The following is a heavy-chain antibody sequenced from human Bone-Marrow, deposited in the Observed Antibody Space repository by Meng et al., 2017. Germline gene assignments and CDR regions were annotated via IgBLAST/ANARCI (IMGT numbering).Heavy chain of an antibody. J-gene: IGHJ4*02. CDR3: ARSIAVPLY. CDR2: IKQDGSEK. Sequence: GGSLRLSCAASGFTFSSYWMSWVRQAPGKGLEWVANIKQDGSEKDYVDSVKGRFTISRDNAKNSLYLQMNSLRVEDTAVCYCARSIAVPLYWGQGTLVTVSS. D-gene: IGHD6-19*01. CDR1: GFTFSSYW. V-gene: IGHV3-7*01.